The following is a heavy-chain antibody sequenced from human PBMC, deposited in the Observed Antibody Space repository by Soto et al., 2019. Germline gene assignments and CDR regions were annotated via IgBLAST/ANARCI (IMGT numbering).Heavy chain of an antibody. CDR3: ARCFMGSGYFHYYYYYGMDV. Sequence: PLETLSLTCAVSGYSISSGYYWGWIRQPPGKGLEWIGSIYHSGSTYYNPSLKSRVTISVDTSKNQFSLKLSSVTAADTAVYYCARCFMGSGYFHYYYYYGMDVWGQGTTVTVSS. V-gene: IGHV4-38-2*01. CDR1: GYSISSGYY. D-gene: IGHD3-3*01. CDR2: IYHSGST. J-gene: IGHJ6*02.